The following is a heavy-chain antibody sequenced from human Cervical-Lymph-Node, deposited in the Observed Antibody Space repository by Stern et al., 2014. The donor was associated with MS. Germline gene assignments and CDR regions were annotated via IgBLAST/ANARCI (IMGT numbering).Heavy chain of an antibody. V-gene: IGHV5-51*01. J-gene: IGHJ4*02. CDR1: GYNFASYW. CDR3: ARKGTYGLDY. D-gene: IGHD3-10*01. Sequence: QLVQSGAEVKKPGESLKISCKGSGYNFASYWIGWVRQVPGKGLEWMGIIYPDDSDARYTPSFQGQVTMSADKSIGTAYLQWSSLKASDPAFYFCARKGTYGLDYWGQGALVTVSS. CDR2: IYPDDSDA.